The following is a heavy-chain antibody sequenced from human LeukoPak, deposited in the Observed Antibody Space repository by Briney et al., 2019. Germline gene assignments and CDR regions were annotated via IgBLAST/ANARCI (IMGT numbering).Heavy chain of an antibody. CDR1: RYIYNSCW. J-gene: IGHJ3*02. CDR3: ACSARLIASAGYDVFDI. CDR2: IYPGDSDT. D-gene: IGHD6-13*01. V-gene: IGHV5-51*01. Sequence: GESLQIYCNCPRYIYNSCWIGWVRQMPGKGLEWMGIIYPGDSDTRYSPSFQGQVTISADKSISTAYLQWSSLKASDTAMYYCACSARLIASAGYDVFDIWGQGTMVTVSS.